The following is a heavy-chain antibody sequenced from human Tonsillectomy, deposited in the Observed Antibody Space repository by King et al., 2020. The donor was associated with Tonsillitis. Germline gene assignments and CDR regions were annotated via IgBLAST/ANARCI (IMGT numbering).Heavy chain of an antibody. CDR1: GFTFSSYE. J-gene: IGHJ6*03. CDR2: ISSTGDTK. V-gene: IGHV3-48*03. D-gene: IGHD3-10*01. Sequence: DVQLVESGGGLVQPGGSLRLSCAASGFTFSSYEMNWVRQAPGKGLEWVSYISSTGDTKYYADSVRGRFTISRDNAKNSLYLQMNSLRGEDTAVYYCASVSVVRGIYYYYYYMDVWGKGTTVTVSS. CDR3: ASVSVVRGIYYYYYYMDV.